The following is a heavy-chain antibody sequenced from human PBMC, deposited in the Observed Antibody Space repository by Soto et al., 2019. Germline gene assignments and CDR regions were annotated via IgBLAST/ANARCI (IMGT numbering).Heavy chain of an antibody. CDR3: AKVTPKKIRFLEWLVYFDY. CDR1: GFTFSSYA. J-gene: IGHJ4*02. CDR2: ISGSGGST. D-gene: IGHD3-3*01. V-gene: IGHV3-23*01. Sequence: GGSLRLSCAASGFTFSSYAMSWVRQAPGKGLEWVSAISGSGGSTYYADSVKGRFTISRENSKKTLYLQMTSLRAEDTAVYYCAKVTPKKIRFLEWLVYFDYWGQGTLVTVSS.